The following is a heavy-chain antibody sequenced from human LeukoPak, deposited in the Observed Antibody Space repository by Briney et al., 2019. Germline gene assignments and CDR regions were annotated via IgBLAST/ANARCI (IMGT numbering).Heavy chain of an antibody. CDR1: GFTFSSYW. D-gene: IGHD3-22*01. J-gene: IGHJ4*02. V-gene: IGHV3-7*01. CDR3: ARRPDYYDSSGYYHFDY. Sequence: GGSLRLSCAASGFTFSSYWMSWVRQAPGKGLEWVANIKQDGSEKYYVDSVKGRFTISRDNAKNSLYLQMNSLRAEDTAVYYCARRPDYYDSSGYYHFDYRGQGTLVTVSS. CDR2: IKQDGSEK.